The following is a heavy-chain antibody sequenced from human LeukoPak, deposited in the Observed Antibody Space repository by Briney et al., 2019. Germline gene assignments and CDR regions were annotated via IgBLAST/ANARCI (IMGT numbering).Heavy chain of an antibody. CDR1: GYSISSGYY. V-gene: IGHV4-38-2*02. J-gene: IGHJ3*02. CDR3: ATLGERVIVDTPPPDADTPPPDAFDI. Sequence: SETLSLTCTVSGYSISSGYYWGWIRQPPGKGLEWIGIVYHSGSTYYNPSLKSRVTISVDTSKNHFSLKLNSATAADTAVYYCATLGERVIVDTPPPDADTPPPDAFDIWGQGTMVTVSS. D-gene: IGHD2-21*01. CDR2: VYHSGST.